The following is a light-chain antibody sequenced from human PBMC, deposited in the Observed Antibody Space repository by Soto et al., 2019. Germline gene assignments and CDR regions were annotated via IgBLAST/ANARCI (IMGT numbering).Light chain of an antibody. J-gene: IGKJ3*01. CDR2: YAS. CDR3: QHYSNWPPT. CDR1: QTVPSN. V-gene: IGKV3-15*01. Sequence: EVVMTQSPATLSVSPGERVTLSCRASQTVPSNLAWYQQRPGQAPSLLISYASTRATGIPARFSGSGSGTEFTLTISSLQSEDSVVYYCQHYSNWPPTFGPGPKVEIK.